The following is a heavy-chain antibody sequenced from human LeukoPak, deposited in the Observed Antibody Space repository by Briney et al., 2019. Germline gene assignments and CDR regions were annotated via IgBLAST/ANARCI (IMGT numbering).Heavy chain of an antibody. V-gene: IGHV3-23*01. D-gene: IGHD2-15*01. CDR1: GFTFSSYA. Sequence: GGSLRLSCAASGFTFSSYAMTWVRQAPGKGLEWVSASTGSGGTTYYADTVMGRLTISRDNSKNTLYLQMSSLRAEDTAVYSCARAKYCSGGSCYCWDYWGQGTLVTVSS. J-gene: IGHJ4*02. CDR3: ARAKYCSGGSCYCWDY. CDR2: STGSGGTT.